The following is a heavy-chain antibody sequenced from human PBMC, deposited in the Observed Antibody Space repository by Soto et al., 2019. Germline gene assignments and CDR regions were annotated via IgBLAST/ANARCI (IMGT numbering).Heavy chain of an antibody. CDR3: ARASARTSIAAAGRHFDY. CDR1: GGSVSSGSYY. Sequence: SETLSLTCTVSGGSVSSGSYYWSWIRQPPGKGLEWIGYIYYSGSTNYNPSLKSRVTISVDTSKNQFSLKLSSVTAADTAVYYCARASARTSIAAAGRHFDYWGQGTLVTVSS. D-gene: IGHD6-13*01. J-gene: IGHJ4*02. V-gene: IGHV4-61*01. CDR2: IYYSGST.